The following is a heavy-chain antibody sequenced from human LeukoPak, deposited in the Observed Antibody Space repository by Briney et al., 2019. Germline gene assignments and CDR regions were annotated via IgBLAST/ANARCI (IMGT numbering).Heavy chain of an antibody. D-gene: IGHD3-10*01. CDR3: ASRPADTTWYGVFDY. Sequence: SETLSLPCSVSGDSINSHYWSWLRQPPGKRLEWIGYIFNTGNTNYNPSLASRVTMSVDTSRAQFFLRLSPVTAADTAIYYCASRPADTTWYGVFDYWSQGTLVTVSS. CDR2: IFNTGNT. J-gene: IGHJ4*02. CDR1: GDSINSHY. V-gene: IGHV4-59*11.